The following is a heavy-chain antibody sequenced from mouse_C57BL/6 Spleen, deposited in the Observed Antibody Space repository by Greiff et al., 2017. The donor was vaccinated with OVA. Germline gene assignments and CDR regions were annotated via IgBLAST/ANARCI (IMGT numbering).Heavy chain of an antibody. V-gene: IGHV1-53*01. Sequence: QVQLQQSGTELVKPGASVKLSCKASGYTFTSYWMHWVKQRPGQGLEWIGNINPSNGGTNYNEKFKSKATLTVDKSSSTAYMQLSSLTSEDSAVYYCARSRGGTCGYFDYWGQGTTLTVSS. CDR3: ARSRGGTCGYFDY. CDR2: INPSNGGT. D-gene: IGHD4-1*01. CDR1: GYTFTSYW. J-gene: IGHJ2*01.